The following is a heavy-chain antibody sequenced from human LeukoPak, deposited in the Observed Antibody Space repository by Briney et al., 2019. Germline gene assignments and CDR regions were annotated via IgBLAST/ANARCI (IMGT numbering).Heavy chain of an antibody. CDR2: ISGDGGST. V-gene: IGHV3-43*02. CDR3: ATSDFAAHFDY. Sequence: GGSLGLSCAASGFTFDDYAMHWVRQAPGKGLEWVSLISGDGGSTYYADSVKGRFTISRDNSKNSLYLQMISLGTEDTALYYCATSDFAAHFDYWGQGTLVTVSS. J-gene: IGHJ4*02. CDR1: GFTFDDYA. D-gene: IGHD2/OR15-2a*01.